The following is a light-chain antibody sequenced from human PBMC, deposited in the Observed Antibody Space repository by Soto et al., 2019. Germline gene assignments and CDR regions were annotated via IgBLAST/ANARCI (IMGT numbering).Light chain of an antibody. Sequence: DFPMTQSPSVLSASVGDRVTITCRASQGIGPWLAWYQQKPGKAPKLLLYKASVLGSGVPSRISGGGFGTDFTLTISSLQPDDFATYYCLHYNSYPYTFGQGTQLEVK. CDR2: KAS. CDR3: LHYNSYPYT. CDR1: QGIGPW. V-gene: IGKV1-5*03. J-gene: IGKJ2*01.